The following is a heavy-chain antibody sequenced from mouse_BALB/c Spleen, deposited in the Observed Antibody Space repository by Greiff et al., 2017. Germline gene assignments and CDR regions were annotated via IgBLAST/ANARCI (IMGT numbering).Heavy chain of an antibody. V-gene: IGHV5-17*02. Sequence: EVKLVESGGGLVQPGGSRKLSCAASGFTFSSFGMHWARQAPEKGLEWVAYISSGSSTIYYADTVKGRFTISRDNPKNTLFLQMTSLRSEDTAMYYCARSLRDYYGSSYDAMDYWGQGTSVTVSS. J-gene: IGHJ4*01. CDR3: ARSLRDYYGSSYDAMDY. D-gene: IGHD1-1*01. CDR2: ISSGSSTI. CDR1: GFTFSSFG.